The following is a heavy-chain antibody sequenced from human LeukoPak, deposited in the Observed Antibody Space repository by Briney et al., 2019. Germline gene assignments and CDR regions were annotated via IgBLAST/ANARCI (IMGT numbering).Heavy chain of an antibody. CDR3: ARDYTSAEWLGFAFDV. J-gene: IGHJ3*01. D-gene: IGHD6-19*01. CDR1: GYTFTRYA. CDR2: INPNNGNT. V-gene: IGHV1-18*01. Sequence: GASVKVSCKASGYTFTRYAISWVRQAPGQGLEWMGWINPNNGNTNDAEKFQGRAIMTTDTSTRTAYMELRNLRSDDTAVYYCARDYTSAEWLGFAFDVWGQGTVVSVSS.